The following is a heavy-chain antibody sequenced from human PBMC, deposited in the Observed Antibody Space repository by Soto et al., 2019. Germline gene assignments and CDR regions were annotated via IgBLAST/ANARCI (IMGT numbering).Heavy chain of an antibody. CDR2: IWYDGSNK. CDR1: GFTFSSYG. V-gene: IGHV3-33*01. J-gene: IGHJ6*02. CDR3: ARDSTSSSGYYYYGMDV. Sequence: GESLKISCAASGFTFSSYGMHWVRQAPGKGLEWVAVIWYDGSNKYYADSVKGRFTISRDNSKNTLYLQMNSLRAEDTAVYYCARDSTSSSGYYYYGMDVWGQGTTVTVSS. D-gene: IGHD6-6*01.